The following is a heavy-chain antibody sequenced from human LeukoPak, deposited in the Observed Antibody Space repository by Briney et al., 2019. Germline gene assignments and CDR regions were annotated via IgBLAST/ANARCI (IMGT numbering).Heavy chain of an antibody. CDR1: GFTFSSYS. V-gene: IGHV3-21*01. CDR3: ARVSGYAFDI. CDR2: ISSSSSYI. Sequence: GGSLRLSCAASGFTFSSYSMNWVRQAPGKGLEWASSISSSSSYIYCADSVKGRFTISRDNAKNSLYLQMNSLRAEDTAVYYCARVSGYAFDIWGQGTMVTVSS. J-gene: IGHJ3*02.